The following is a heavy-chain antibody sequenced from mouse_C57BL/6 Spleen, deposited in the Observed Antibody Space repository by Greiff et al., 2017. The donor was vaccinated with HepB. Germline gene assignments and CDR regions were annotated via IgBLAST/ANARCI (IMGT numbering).Heavy chain of an antibody. J-gene: IGHJ3*01. V-gene: IGHV1-80*01. Sequence: VQLQESGAELVKPGASVKISCKASGYAFSSYWMNWVKQRPGKGLEWIGQIYPGDGDTNYNGKFKGKATLTADKSSSTAYMQLSSLTSEDSAVYFCARVEYGSSEGFAYWGQGTLVTVSA. D-gene: IGHD1-1*01. CDR2: IYPGDGDT. CDR3: ARVEYGSSEGFAY. CDR1: GYAFSSYW.